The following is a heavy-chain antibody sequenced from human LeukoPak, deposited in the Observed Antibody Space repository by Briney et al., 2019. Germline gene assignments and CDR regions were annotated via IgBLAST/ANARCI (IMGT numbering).Heavy chain of an antibody. V-gene: IGHV1-8*03. Sequence: ASVKVSCKASGYTFTSYDINWARQATGQGLEWMGWMNPNSGNTGYAQKFQGRVTITRNTSITTTYMELGSLRSEDTAVYYCARRSAYGSGSYYVDYWGQGTLVTDSS. CDR3: ARRSAYGSGSYYVDY. CDR1: GYTFTSYD. D-gene: IGHD3-10*01. CDR2: MNPNSGNT. J-gene: IGHJ4*02.